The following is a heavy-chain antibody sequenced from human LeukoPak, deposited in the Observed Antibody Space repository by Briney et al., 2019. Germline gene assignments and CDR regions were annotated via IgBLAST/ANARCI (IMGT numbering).Heavy chain of an antibody. CDR3: ASSSSWYTGYYYYYMDV. V-gene: IGHV1-69*01. CDR1: GGTFSSYA. CDR2: IIPIFGTA. J-gene: IGHJ6*03. D-gene: IGHD6-13*01. Sequence: SVKVSCKASGGTFSSYAISWVRQAPGQGLEWMGGIIPIFGTANYAQKFQGRVTITADESTSTAYMELSSLRSEDAAVCYCASSSSWYTGYYYYYMDVWGKGTTVTVSS.